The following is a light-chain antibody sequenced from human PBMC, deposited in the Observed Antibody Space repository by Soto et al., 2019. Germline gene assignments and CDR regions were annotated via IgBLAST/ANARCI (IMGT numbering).Light chain of an antibody. CDR1: QSVSSN. J-gene: IGKJ4*01. CDR2: GAS. Sequence: EIVMTQSPATLSVSPGERATLSCRASQSVSSNLAGYQQKPGQDPRLLIYGASTRATGIPARFSGSGSHTEFTLTISSLQSEDVAVYYCQQYNNWPPLTFGGGTKVEIK. CDR3: QQYNNWPPLT. V-gene: IGKV3-15*01.